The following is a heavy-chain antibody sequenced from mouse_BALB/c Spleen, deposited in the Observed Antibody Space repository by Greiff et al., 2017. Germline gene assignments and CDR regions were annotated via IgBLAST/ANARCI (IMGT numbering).Heavy chain of an antibody. V-gene: IGHV2-6-7*01. Sequence: VNVVESGPGLVAPSQSLSITCTVSGFSLTGYGVNWVRQPPGKGLEWLGMIWGDGSTDYNSALKSRLSISKDNSKSQVFLKMNSLQTDDTARYYCARDYYGYDGVFYAMDYWGQGTSVTVSS. CDR2: IWGDGST. CDR3: ARDYYGYDGVFYAMDY. CDR1: GFSLTGYG. D-gene: IGHD2-2*01. J-gene: IGHJ4*01.